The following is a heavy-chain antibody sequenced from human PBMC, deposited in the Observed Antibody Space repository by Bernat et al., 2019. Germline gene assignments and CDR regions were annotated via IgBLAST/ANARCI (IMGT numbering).Heavy chain of an antibody. CDR3: AGQYDCWSAYGWFDP. Sequence: QLQLQESGPGLVKPSETLSLTCTVSGGSISSSSYYWGWIRQPPGMGLEWIGNIYYSGSTYYNPSLKSRVTISVDTSKNQFSLKLSSVTAADTAVYYCAGQYDCWSAYGWFDPWGQGTLVTVSS. D-gene: IGHD3-3*01. J-gene: IGHJ5*02. V-gene: IGHV4-39*01. CDR1: GGSISSSSYY. CDR2: IYYSGST.